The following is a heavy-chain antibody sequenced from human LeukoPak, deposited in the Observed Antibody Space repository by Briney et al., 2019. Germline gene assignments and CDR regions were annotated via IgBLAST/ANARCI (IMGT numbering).Heavy chain of an antibody. D-gene: IGHD3-22*01. V-gene: IGHV3-23*01. CDR2: ISGNGGST. CDR1: GFTFSSYA. J-gene: IGHJ4*02. Sequence: GGSLRLSCAASGFTFSSYAMSWVRQAPGKGLEWVSAISGNGGSTYYADSVKGRFTISRDNSKNTLYLQMNSLRAEDTAVYYCARESHDNYDSSGYPNVFDYWGQGTLVTVSS. CDR3: ARESHDNYDSSGYPNVFDY.